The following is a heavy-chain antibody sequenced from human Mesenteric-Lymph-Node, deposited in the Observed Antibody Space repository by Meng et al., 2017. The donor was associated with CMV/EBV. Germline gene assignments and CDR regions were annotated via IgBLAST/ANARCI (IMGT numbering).Heavy chain of an antibody. J-gene: IGHJ6*02. CDR2: ISGSGGST. CDR3: ARGSVLRFLEWFFGMDV. CDR1: GFTFNGYA. Sequence: GESLKISCAASGFTFNGYAMTWVRQAPGKGLEWVSAISGSGGSTYYADSVKGRFTISRDNAKNSLYLQMNSLRAEDTAVYYCARGSVLRFLEWFFGMDVWGQGTTVTVSS. D-gene: IGHD3-3*01. V-gene: IGHV3-23*01.